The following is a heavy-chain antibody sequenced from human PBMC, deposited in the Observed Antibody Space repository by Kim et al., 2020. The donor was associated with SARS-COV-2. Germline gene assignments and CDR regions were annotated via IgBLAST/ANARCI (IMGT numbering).Heavy chain of an antibody. Sequence: GASLKISCKGSGYSFTSYWISWVRQMPGKGLEWMGRIDPSDSYTNYSPSFQGHVTISADKSISTAYLQWSSLKASDTATYYCARHVGPDAFDIWGQGTMVTVSS. J-gene: IGHJ3*02. V-gene: IGHV5-10-1*01. CDR1: GYSFTSYW. CDR2: IDPSDSYT. D-gene: IGHD2-15*01. CDR3: ARHVGPDAFDI.